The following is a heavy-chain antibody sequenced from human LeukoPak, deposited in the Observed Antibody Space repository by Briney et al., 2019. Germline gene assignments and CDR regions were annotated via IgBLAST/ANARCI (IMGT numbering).Heavy chain of an antibody. Sequence: PSETLSLTCTVSGGSISSGGYYWSWIRQHSGRGLEWIGYIYDSGSTYYNPSLKSRVTISVGTSKNHFSLKLSSVTAADTAVYYCARHAKIGNYDFWSGLGYYFDYWGQGTLVTVSS. D-gene: IGHD3-3*01. CDR2: IYDSGST. V-gene: IGHV4-31*03. CDR1: GGSISSGGYY. CDR3: ARHAKIGNYDFWSGLGYYFDY. J-gene: IGHJ4*02.